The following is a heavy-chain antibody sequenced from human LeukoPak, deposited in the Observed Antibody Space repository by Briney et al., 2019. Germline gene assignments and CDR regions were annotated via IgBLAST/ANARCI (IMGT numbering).Heavy chain of an antibody. V-gene: IGHV3-7*01. Sequence: GGSLRLSCAASGFTFSSYWMSWVRQAPWKGLECVANIKEDGSEEYYVDSVKGRFSISRDNAKNSLYLQMNSLRAEDTAVYYCARDWLAGNPYHAFDLWGKGTMVTVSS. CDR1: GFTFSSYW. CDR2: IKEDGSEE. D-gene: IGHD3-22*01. CDR3: ARDWLAGNPYHAFDL. J-gene: IGHJ3*01.